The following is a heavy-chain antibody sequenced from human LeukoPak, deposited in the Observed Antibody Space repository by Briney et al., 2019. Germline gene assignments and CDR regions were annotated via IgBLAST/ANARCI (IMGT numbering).Heavy chain of an antibody. Sequence: PSETLSLTCTVSGGSISSSSYYWGWIRQPPGKGLEWIGSIYYSGSTYYNPSLKSRVTISVDTSKNQFSLKLSSVTAADTAVYYCARPGYSSGRHAWGQGTLVTVSS. V-gene: IGHV4-39*01. J-gene: IGHJ4*02. D-gene: IGHD6-19*01. CDR1: GGSISSSSYY. CDR2: IYYSGST. CDR3: ARPGYSSGRHA.